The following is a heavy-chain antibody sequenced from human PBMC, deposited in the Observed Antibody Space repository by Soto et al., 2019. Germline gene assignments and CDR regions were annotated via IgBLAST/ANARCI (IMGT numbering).Heavy chain of an antibody. Sequence: PSETLSLTSTVSGGSVSSGSYYWSWIRQPPGKGLEWIGYIYYSGSTNYNPSLKSRVTISVDTSKNQFSLKLSSVTAAHTAVYYCARASRYFDWLLSDWGQGTLVTVS. CDR1: GGSVSSGSYY. J-gene: IGHJ4*02. D-gene: IGHD3-9*01. CDR2: IYYSGST. V-gene: IGHV4-61*01. CDR3: ARASRYFDWLLSD.